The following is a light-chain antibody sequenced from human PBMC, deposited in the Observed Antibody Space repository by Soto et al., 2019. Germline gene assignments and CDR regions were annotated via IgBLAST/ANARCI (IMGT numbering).Light chain of an antibody. J-gene: IGKJ1*01. CDR1: QTVSSN. V-gene: IGKV3D-15*01. Sequence: EIVLTQSPATLSLSPGESATLSCRDSQTVSSNLAWYQQRPGQAPSLLIYSTSTRATGVPARFSGSGSVTDFTLTVSNLQSEDCAVYYCQQYYNWPSWTFGQGTKVEIK. CDR3: QQYYNWPSWT. CDR2: STS.